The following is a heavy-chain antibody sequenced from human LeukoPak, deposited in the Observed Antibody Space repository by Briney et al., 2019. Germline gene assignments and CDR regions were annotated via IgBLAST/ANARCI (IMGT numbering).Heavy chain of an antibody. V-gene: IGHV1-69*06. CDR2: IIPVFDRP. CDR3: ARDTRGFDP. J-gene: IGHJ5*02. Sequence: SVKVSCKTTGGRFKSYGFSWVRQAPGQGLEWMGGIIPVFDRPTYAQKFEGRVTITADKSTNTTYMEISSLTSDDTAVYYFARDTRGFDPWGQETLVTVSS. CDR1: GGRFKSYG.